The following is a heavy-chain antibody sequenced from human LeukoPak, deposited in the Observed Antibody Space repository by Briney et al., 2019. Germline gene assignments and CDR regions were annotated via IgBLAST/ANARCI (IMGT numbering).Heavy chain of an antibody. CDR3: AKGFSTVTIEY. D-gene: IGHD4-17*01. Sequence: PGGSLRLSCAASAFTFSSYGRHWVRQAPGKGLEWVAFLRYDGSNRYYADSVKGRFTISRDNSKNTLYMEMNSLRPEDTAVYYCAKGFSTVTIEYWSQGTLVTVSS. CDR1: AFTFSSYG. J-gene: IGHJ4*02. CDR2: LRYDGSNR. V-gene: IGHV3-30*02.